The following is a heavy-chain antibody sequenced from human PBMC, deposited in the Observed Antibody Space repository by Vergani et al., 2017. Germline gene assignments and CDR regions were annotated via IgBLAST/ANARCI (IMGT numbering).Heavy chain of an antibody. D-gene: IGHD4-17*01. J-gene: IGHJ4*02. CDR3: ARDGHYGDYVLYYFDY. CDR1: GFTFSSYG. Sequence: QVQLVESGGGVVQPGRSLRLSCAASGFTFSSYGMHWVRQAPGKGLEWVAVIWYDGSNKYYADSVKGRFTISRDNSKNTLYLQMNSLRAEDTAVYYWARDGHYGDYVLYYFDYWGQGTLVTVSS. V-gene: IGHV3-33*01. CDR2: IWYDGSNK.